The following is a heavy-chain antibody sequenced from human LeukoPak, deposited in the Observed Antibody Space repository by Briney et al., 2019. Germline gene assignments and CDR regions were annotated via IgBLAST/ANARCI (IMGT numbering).Heavy chain of an antibody. D-gene: IGHD5-12*01. CDR1: GGSISSYY. CDR3: ARGVGTTNFDS. Sequence: SSETLSLTCTVSGGSISSYYWSWIRQPPGKGLEWIGYIYYSGSTNYNPSLKSRVTISVDTSRNQFSLKLNSVTAADTAVYYCARGVGTTNFDSWGQGTLVTVSS. J-gene: IGHJ4*02. CDR2: IYYSGST. V-gene: IGHV4-59*08.